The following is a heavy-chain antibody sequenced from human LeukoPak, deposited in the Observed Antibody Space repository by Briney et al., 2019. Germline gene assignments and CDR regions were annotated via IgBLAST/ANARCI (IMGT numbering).Heavy chain of an antibody. V-gene: IGHV3-74*01. CDR2: RNEDGSTA. Sequence: GLTLRLFCASSGFTFSLYWTHWVSHCPGKGRMWVSRRNEDGSTADYADSVKGRFTMSRDNAKGKVFLEMRGLTVEDTAIYFCVRERIYYSDLAYKERENFDPWGRGTRVTVSS. CDR3: VRERIYYSDLAYKERENFDP. J-gene: IGHJ5*02. CDR1: GFTFSLYW. D-gene: IGHD1-26*01.